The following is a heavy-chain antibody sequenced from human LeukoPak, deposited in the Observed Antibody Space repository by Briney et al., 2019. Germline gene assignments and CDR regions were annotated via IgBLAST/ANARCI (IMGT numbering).Heavy chain of an antibody. Sequence: PGGSLRLSXAASGFTFSSYAMSWIRQARGKGLEWVSAISGSGGSTYYADSVEGRFTISRDNSKNTLYLQMNSLRAEDTAVYYCAKDHHSSSWYETYYYFYMDVWGKGTTVTVSS. D-gene: IGHD6-13*01. CDR1: GFTFSSYA. V-gene: IGHV3-23*01. CDR2: ISGSGGST. CDR3: AKDHHSSSWYETYYYFYMDV. J-gene: IGHJ6*03.